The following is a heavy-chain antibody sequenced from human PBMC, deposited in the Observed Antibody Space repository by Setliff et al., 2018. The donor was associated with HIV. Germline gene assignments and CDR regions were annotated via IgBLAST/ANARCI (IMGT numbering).Heavy chain of an antibody. J-gene: IGHJ4*02. Sequence: ESGPTLVNPPQTLTLTCTFSGFSLSTSGVGMGWIRQPPGKALEWLSVIYWDDNKRYSPSLKSRLTISKDTSKDQVVLTMTNMDPVDTATYYCAHVEGGGNSAYFDFWGQGTLVTVSS. CDR1: GFSLSTSGVG. D-gene: IGHD2-21*02. CDR2: IYWDDNK. V-gene: IGHV2-5*02. CDR3: AHVEGGGNSAYFDF.